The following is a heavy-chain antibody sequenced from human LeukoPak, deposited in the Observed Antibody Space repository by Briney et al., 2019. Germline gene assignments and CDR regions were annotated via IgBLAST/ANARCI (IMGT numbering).Heavy chain of an antibody. J-gene: IGHJ5*02. CDR2: ISSSSSSYI. CDR1: GFTFSSYS. CDR3: ASNPLDSSETIWFDP. D-gene: IGHD3-22*01. V-gene: IGHV3-21*01. Sequence: PGGSLRLSCAASGFTFSSYSMNWVRQAPGKGLEWVSSISSSSSSYIYYADSVKGRFTISRDNAKNSLYLQMNSLRAEDTAVYYCASNPLDSSETIWFDPWGQGTLVTVSS.